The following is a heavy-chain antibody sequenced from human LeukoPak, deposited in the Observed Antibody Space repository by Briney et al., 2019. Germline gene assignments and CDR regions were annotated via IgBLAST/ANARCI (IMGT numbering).Heavy chain of an antibody. D-gene: IGHD5-12*01. Sequence: GGSLRLSCVASGFTFSRHGLNWVRQAPGKGLEWVSGISPGGDITYYADSVKGRFTISRDNSKNTVYLQMNSLRAEDTAVYYCARGDSGYDSWGQGTLVTVSS. CDR3: ARGDSGYDS. CDR1: GFTFSRHG. CDR2: ISPGGDIT. V-gene: IGHV3-23*01. J-gene: IGHJ4*02.